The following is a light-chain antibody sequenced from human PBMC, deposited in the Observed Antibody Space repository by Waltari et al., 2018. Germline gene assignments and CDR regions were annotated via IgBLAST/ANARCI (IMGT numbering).Light chain of an antibody. V-gene: IGKV3-11*01. CDR1: QSVINP. J-gene: IGKJ2*01. CDR2: DAS. CDR3: QQRFSWPRT. Sequence: IVLTQSPASLSLSPRQRATLSCRAIQSVINPLAWYHQKPGQAPRLLIYDASTRAAGIPARFSGSGSGTDFTLIISSLEPEDFAVYYCQQRFSWPRTFGQGTKLEI.